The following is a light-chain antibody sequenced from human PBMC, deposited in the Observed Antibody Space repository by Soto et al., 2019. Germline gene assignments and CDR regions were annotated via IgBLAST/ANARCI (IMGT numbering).Light chain of an antibody. J-gene: IGKJ1*01. CDR2: KAS. Sequence: DIQMTQSPSTLSGSVGDRVTITCRASQTISSWLAWYQQKPGKAPKLLIYKASTLKSGVPSRFGGSGSGTEFTRTISSLQLDEFATYYCQHYNSYSEAFGQGTKVELK. V-gene: IGKV1-5*03. CDR1: QTISSW. CDR3: QHYNSYSEA.